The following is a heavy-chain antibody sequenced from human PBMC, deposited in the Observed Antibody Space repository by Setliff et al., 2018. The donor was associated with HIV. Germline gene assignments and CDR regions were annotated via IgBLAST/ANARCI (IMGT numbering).Heavy chain of an antibody. CDR2: IKQDGSEK. D-gene: IGHD3-16*01. J-gene: IGHJ4*02. V-gene: IGHV3-7*03. CDR3: ANGFHYGYLFDY. CDR1: GGSISSYC. Sequence: ETLSLTCTVSGGSISSYCWGWIRQPPGKGLEWVANIKQDGSEKYYVDSVKGRFTISRDNAKNSLYLQMNSLRAEDTAVYYCANGFHYGYLFDYWGQGTLVTVSS.